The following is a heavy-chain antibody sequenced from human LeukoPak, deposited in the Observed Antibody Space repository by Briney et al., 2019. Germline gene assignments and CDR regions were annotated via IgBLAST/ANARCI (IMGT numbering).Heavy chain of an antibody. D-gene: IGHD3-10*01. Sequence: ASVKVSCKASGYTFTSYGISWVRQAPGQGLEWMGWISAYNGNTNYAQKLQGRVTMTTDTSTSTAYMELRSLRSDDTAVYYCARNRDIYGSGSYYQNWFDPWGQGALVTVSS. CDR3: ARNRDIYGSGSYYQNWFDP. CDR1: GYTFTSYG. CDR2: ISAYNGNT. V-gene: IGHV1-18*04. J-gene: IGHJ5*02.